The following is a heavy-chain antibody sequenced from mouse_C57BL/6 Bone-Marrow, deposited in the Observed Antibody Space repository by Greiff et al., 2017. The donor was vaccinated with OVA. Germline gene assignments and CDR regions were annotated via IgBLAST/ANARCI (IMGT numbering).Heavy chain of an antibody. CDR1: GYTFTDYY. CDR3: ARSSMPYYYGSSWFAY. Sequence: QVQLKQSGPELVKPGASVKISCKASGYTFTDYYINWVKQRPGQGLEWIGWIFPGSGSTYYNEKFKGKATLTVDKSYSTAYMLLSSLTSEDSAVYFCARSSMPYYYGSSWFAYWGQGTLVTVSA. D-gene: IGHD1-1*01. J-gene: IGHJ3*01. CDR2: IFPGSGST. V-gene: IGHV1-75*01.